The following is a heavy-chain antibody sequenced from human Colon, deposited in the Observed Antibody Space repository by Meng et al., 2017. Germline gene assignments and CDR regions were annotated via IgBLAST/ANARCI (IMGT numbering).Heavy chain of an antibody. CDR3: ASNSGI. Sequence: GESLKISCAASGPTFNSDWMYWARQAPGKGLVWLSRINSDGSSTNYADSVEGRFTISRDNAKNTLYLQMSSLRAEDAAVYYCASNSGIWGQGTLVTVSS. V-gene: IGHV3-74*01. CDR2: INSDGSST. J-gene: IGHJ4*02. CDR1: GPTFNSDW. D-gene: IGHD1-26*01.